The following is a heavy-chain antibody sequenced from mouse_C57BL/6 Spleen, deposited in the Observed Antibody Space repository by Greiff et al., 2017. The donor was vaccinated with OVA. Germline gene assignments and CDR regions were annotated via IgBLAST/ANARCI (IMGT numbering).Heavy chain of an antibody. CDR1: GYTFTSYW. Sequence: QVQLKESGAELVRPGSSVKLSCKASGYTFTSYWMHWVKQRPIQGLEWIGNIDPSDSETHYNQKFKDKATLTVDKSSSTAYMQLSSLTSEDSAVYYCARWEGNFDVWGTGTTVTVSS. D-gene: IGHD4-1*01. CDR2: IDPSDSET. V-gene: IGHV1-52*01. CDR3: ARWEGNFDV. J-gene: IGHJ1*03.